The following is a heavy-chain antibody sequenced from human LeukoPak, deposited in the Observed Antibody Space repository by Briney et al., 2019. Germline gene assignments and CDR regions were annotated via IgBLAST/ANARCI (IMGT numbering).Heavy chain of an antibody. V-gene: IGHV3-33*01. D-gene: IGHD2-2*02. CDR2: IWYDGSNK. Sequence: PGGSLRLSCAASGFTFSSYGMHWVRQAPGKGLEWVAVIWYDGSNKYYADSVKGRFTISRDNSKNTLYLQMNSLRAEDTAVYYXXXXXXXXXXSCYRYYFDYWGQGTLVTVSS. CDR1: GFTFSSYG. J-gene: IGHJ4*02. CDR3: XXXXXXXXXSCYRYYFDY.